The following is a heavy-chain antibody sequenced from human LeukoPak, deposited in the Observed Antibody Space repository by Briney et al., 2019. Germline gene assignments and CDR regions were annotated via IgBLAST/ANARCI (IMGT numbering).Heavy chain of an antibody. J-gene: IGHJ3*02. D-gene: IGHD3-10*01. CDR2: ISYDGSNK. CDR3: AKEGGGSGSPNGGAFDI. Sequence: GGSLRLSCAASGFTFSSYGMHWVRQAPGKGLEWVAVISYDGSNKYYADSVKGRFTISRDNSKNTLYLQMNSLGAEDTAVYYCAKEGGGSGSPNGGAFDIWGQGTMVTVSS. CDR1: GFTFSSYG. V-gene: IGHV3-30*18.